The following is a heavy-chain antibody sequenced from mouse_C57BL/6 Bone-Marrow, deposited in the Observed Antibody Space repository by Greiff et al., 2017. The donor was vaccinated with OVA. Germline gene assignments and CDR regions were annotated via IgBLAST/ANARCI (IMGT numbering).Heavy chain of an antibody. V-gene: IGHV5-12*01. CDR1: GFTFSDYY. CDR2: ISNGGGST. Sequence: EVQGVESGGGLVQPGGSLKLSCAASGFTFSDYYMYWVRQTPEKRLEWVAYISNGGGSTYYPDTVKGRFTISRDNAKNTLYLQMSRLKSEDTAMYYCARHFHYGNSIYYYAMDYWGQGTSVTVSS. J-gene: IGHJ4*01. CDR3: ARHFHYGNSIYYYAMDY. D-gene: IGHD2-1*01.